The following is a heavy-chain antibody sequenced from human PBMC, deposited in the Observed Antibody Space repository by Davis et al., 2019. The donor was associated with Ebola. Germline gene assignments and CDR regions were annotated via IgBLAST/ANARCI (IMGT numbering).Heavy chain of an antibody. Sequence: GESLKISCAASGFTFSTNGIHWVRQAPGKGLEWVSSISAGGTAPYYADSVKGRFTISRDNSKNTLYLQVNSLRAEDTAVYYCAKGAHYYDSSGYGQYFQHWGQGTLVTVSS. D-gene: IGHD3-22*01. CDR1: GFTFSTNG. V-gene: IGHV3-23*01. J-gene: IGHJ1*01. CDR3: AKGAHYYDSSGYGQYFQH. CDR2: ISAGGTAP.